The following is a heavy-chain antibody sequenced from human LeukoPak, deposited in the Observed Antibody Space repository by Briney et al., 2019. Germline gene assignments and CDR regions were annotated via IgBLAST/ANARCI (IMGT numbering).Heavy chain of an antibody. CDR2: IYYSGST. Sequence: SETLSLTCTVSGGSISSYYWSWIRQPPGKGLEWIGYIYYSGSTNYNPSLKSRVTISVDTSKNQFSLKLSSVTAADTAVYYCARTYYYDSSGLDAFDIWGQGTMVTVSS. CDR1: GGSISSYY. CDR3: ARTYYYDSSGLDAFDI. J-gene: IGHJ3*02. D-gene: IGHD3-22*01. V-gene: IGHV4-59*01.